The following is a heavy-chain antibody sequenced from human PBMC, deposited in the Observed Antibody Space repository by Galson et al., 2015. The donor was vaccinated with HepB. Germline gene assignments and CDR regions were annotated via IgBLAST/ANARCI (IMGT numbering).Heavy chain of an antibody. Sequence: SLRLSCAASGFTLSNYYMTWIRQAPGGGLEWVSYIGTCDFTIYFADSVRGRFTISRDNAENTLYLQMNSLRAEDTALYYCARDLSGSDDAFDIWGQGTMVTVSS. CDR1: GFTLSNYY. D-gene: IGHD5-12*01. CDR3: ARDLSGSDDAFDI. CDR2: IGTCDFTI. J-gene: IGHJ3*02. V-gene: IGHV3-11*01.